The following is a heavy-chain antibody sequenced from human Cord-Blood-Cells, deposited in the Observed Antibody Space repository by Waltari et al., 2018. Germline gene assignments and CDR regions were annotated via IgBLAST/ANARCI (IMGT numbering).Heavy chain of an antibody. CDR1: GFTFSSSA. Sequence: EVQLLESGGGLVQPGGSLRLSCAASGFTFSSSAMSWVSEAPGQGLEWVSAISGSGGRKYYADSVKGRFTISRDNSKNTLYLQMNSLRAEDTAVYYCAKDKSGNDYGDYYYGMDVWGQGTTVTVSS. V-gene: IGHV3-23*01. D-gene: IGHD4-17*01. CDR2: ISGSGGRK. J-gene: IGHJ6*02. CDR3: AKDKSGNDYGDYYYGMDV.